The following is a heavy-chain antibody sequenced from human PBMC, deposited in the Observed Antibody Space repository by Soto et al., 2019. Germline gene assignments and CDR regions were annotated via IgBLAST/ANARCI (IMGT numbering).Heavy chain of an antibody. J-gene: IGHJ5*02. V-gene: IGHV4-4*07. D-gene: IGHD3-16*01. CDR2: IYSSGST. CDR3: ARGLSAFDP. CDR1: GGSMSNYL. Sequence: QVQLQESGPGLVKPSETLSLTCAVSGGSMSNYLWSWIRQPAGKGLEWIGRIYSSGSTSYNPSLKSRVTVSVDTSKNQFSLRLTSMTAADTAVYYCARGLSAFDPWGQGTLVTVSS.